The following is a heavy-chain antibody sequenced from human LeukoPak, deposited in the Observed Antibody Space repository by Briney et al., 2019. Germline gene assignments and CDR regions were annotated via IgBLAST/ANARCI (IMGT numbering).Heavy chain of an antibody. V-gene: IGHV3-53*01. CDR2: IYSGGST. CDR3: ARETDSTLFDH. D-gene: IGHD2-2*01. J-gene: IGHJ4*02. CDR1: GFTVSSNY. Sequence: GGSLRLSCAASGFTVSSNYMSWVRQAPGKGLEWVSVIYSGGSTYYADSVKGRFTISRDNSKNTLYLQMNSLRAEDTAVYYCARETDSTLFDHWGQGTLVTVSS.